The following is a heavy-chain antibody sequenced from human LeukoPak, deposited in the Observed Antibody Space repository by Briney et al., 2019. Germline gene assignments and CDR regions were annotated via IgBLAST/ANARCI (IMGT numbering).Heavy chain of an antibody. J-gene: IGHJ4*02. CDR1: GFTFSSYG. V-gene: IGHV3-30*18. CDR2: ISYDGSNK. CDR3: AKAKGDYDDY. Sequence: GGSLRLSCAASGFTFSSYGMHWVRQAPGKGLEWVAVISYDGSNKYYADSVKGRFTISRDNSKNTLYLQMNSLRAEDTAAYYCAKAKGDYDDYWGQGTLVTVSS.